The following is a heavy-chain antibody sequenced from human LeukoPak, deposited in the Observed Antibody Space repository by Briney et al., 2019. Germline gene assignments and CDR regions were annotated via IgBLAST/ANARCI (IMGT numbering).Heavy chain of an antibody. J-gene: IGHJ6*02. CDR1: GYTFTSYS. CDR3: AADLSSWYLYYYYYGMDV. Sequence: ASVKVSCKASGYTFTSYSMHWVRQAPGQRLGWMGWINAGNGNTKFSQKFQGRVTITRDMSTSTAYMELSSLRSEDTAVYYCAADLSSWYLYYYYYGMDVWGQGTTVTVSS. D-gene: IGHD6-13*01. V-gene: IGHV1-3*01. CDR2: INAGNGNT.